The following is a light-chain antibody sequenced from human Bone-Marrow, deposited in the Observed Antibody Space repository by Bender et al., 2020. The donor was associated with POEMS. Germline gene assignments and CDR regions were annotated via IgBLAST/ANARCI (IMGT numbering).Light chain of an antibody. Sequence: QSALTQPASVSGSPGQSITISCTGTGNDIGSFNLVSWYQQYPGAAPKLIISEVNKRPSEISSRFSASKSDNTASLTISGLQAEDEADYYCCSYTLSSTWVFGGGTKVTVL. CDR2: EVN. CDR1: GNDIGSFNL. V-gene: IGLV2-23*02. J-gene: IGLJ3*02. CDR3: CSYTLSSTWV.